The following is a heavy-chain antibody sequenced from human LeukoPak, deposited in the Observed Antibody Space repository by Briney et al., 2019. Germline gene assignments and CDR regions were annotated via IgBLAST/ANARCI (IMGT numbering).Heavy chain of an antibody. CDR2: IWVDGSNK. Sequence: GRSLRLSCAASGFTFSNYGMHWVRQAPGKGLEWVAIIWVDGSNKYYADSVKGRFTISRDNSKSTVYVQMNSLRAEDTAVYYCARDSGGSWLDPWGQGTLVTVSS. J-gene: IGHJ5*02. CDR3: ARDSGGSWLDP. CDR1: GFTFSNYG. V-gene: IGHV3-33*01. D-gene: IGHD3-10*01.